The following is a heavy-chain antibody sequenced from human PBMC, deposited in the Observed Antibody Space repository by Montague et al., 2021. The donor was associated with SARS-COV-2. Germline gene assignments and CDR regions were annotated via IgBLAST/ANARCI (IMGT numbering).Heavy chain of an antibody. CDR2: IYYSGST. D-gene: IGHD6-19*01. V-gene: IGHV4-59*01. CDR3: ARGSGWMGNAFDI. CDR1: GGSISSFY. Sequence: SETLSLTCTVSGGSISSFYWSWIRQPPGKGLEWIGYIYYSGSTNYNPSLKSRVTISVDTSKNQFSLKLSSVTAADTAVYYCARGSGWMGNAFDIWGQGTVVTVSS. J-gene: IGHJ3*02.